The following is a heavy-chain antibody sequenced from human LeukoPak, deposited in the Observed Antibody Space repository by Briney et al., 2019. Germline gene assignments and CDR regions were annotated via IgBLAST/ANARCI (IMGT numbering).Heavy chain of an antibody. J-gene: IGHJ4*02. V-gene: IGHV3-7*01. CDR1: GFTFSSYW. D-gene: IGHD3-22*01. CDR3: AREYDYYDSSGDDY. Sequence: PGGSLRLSCAASGFTFSSYWMSWVRQAPGKGLEWVANKKQDGSEKYYVDSVKGRFTISRDNAKNSLYLQMNSLRAEDTAVYYCAREYDYYDSSGDDYWGQGTLVTVSS. CDR2: KKQDGSEK.